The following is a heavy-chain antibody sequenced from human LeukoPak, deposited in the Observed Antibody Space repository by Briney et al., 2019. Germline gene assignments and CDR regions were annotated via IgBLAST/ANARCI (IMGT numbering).Heavy chain of an antibody. J-gene: IGHJ4*02. CDR3: ARGRRHYYDSSGLDY. V-gene: IGHV3-21*01. Sequence: GGSLRLSCAASGFTFSSYSMNWVRQAPGKGLEWVSSISSSSSYIYYADSVKGRFTISRDNAKNSLYLQMNSLRAEDTAVYYCARGRRHYYDSSGLDYWGQGTLVTVSS. CDR2: ISSSSSYI. D-gene: IGHD3-22*01. CDR1: GFTFSSYS.